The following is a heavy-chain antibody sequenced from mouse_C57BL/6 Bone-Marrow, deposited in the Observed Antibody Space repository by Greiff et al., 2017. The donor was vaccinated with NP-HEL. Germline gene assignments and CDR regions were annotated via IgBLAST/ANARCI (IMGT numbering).Heavy chain of an antibody. CDR3: ARRAITTVVAGFDY. CDR1: GYSITSGYY. V-gene: IGHV3-6*01. J-gene: IGHJ2*01. D-gene: IGHD1-1*01. Sequence: EVQLVESGPGLVKPSQSLSLTCSVTGYSITSGYYWNWIRQFPGNKLEWMGYISYDGSNNYNPSLKNRISITRDTSKNQFFLKLNSVTTEDTATYYCARRAITTVVAGFDYWGQGTTLTVSS. CDR2: ISYDGSN.